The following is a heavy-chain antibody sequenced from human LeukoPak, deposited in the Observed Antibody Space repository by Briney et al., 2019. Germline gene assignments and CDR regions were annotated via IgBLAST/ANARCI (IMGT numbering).Heavy chain of an antibody. CDR2: IKEDGSEK. V-gene: IGHV3-7*01. CDR3: AREGDYYCSGGSCYDY. Sequence: GGSLRLSCTASGFTFRSYLMSWVRQAPGKGLEWVANIKEDGSEKYYVDSVKGRFTISRDNAKNSVYLQMNSLRAEDTAVYYCAREGDYYCSGGSCYDYWGQGTLVTVSS. J-gene: IGHJ4*02. D-gene: IGHD2-15*01. CDR1: GFTFRSYL.